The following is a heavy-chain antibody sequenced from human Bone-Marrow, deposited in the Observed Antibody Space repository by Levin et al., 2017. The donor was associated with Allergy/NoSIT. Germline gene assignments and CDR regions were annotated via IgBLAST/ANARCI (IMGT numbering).Heavy chain of an antibody. J-gene: IGHJ4*02. CDR1: GVSVSTGT. CDR2: TYYRSKWYN. Sequence: SETLSLTCAISGVSVSTGTWNWIRQSPSRGLEWLGKTYYRSKWYNDYGISVKGRITINPDTSKNQFSLQLNSVTPEDTAVYYCARGVHSGPTYDYWGQGTLVTVSS. V-gene: IGHV6-1*01. D-gene: IGHD2-8*02. CDR3: ARGVHSGPTYDY.